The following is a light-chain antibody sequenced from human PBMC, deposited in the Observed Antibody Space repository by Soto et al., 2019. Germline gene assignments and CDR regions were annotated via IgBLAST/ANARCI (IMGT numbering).Light chain of an antibody. CDR1: SSDVGGYNH. CDR3: CSYTSLSTVV. CDR2: AVS. J-gene: IGLJ2*01. V-gene: IGLV2-14*01. Sequence: QSALTQAASVSGYPGQSITISCTGTSSDVGGYNHVSWYQHSPGKAPKLILFAVSDRPSGVSHRFSGSKSGNTASLTISGLQAEDEADYYCCSYTSLSTVVFGGGTQLTVL.